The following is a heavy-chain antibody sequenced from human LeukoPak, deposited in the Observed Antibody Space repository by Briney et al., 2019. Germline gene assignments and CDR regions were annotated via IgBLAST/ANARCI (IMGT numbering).Heavy chain of an antibody. J-gene: IGHJ4*02. CDR3: AKGGSGWYSDFDY. CDR1: GFTFSSYG. D-gene: IGHD6-19*01. CDR2: ISYDGSNK. Sequence: GGSLRLSCAASGFTFSSYGMHWVRQAPGKGLEWVAVISYDGSNKYYADSVKGRFTIYRDNSKNTLYLQMNSLRAEDTAVYYCAKGGSGWYSDFDYWGQGTLVTVSS. V-gene: IGHV3-30*18.